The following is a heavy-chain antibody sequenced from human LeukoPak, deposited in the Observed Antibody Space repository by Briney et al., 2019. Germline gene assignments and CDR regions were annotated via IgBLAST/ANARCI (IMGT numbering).Heavy chain of an antibody. Sequence: ASVKVSCKASGYTFTSYYMHWVRQAPGQGLEWMGIINPSGGSTSYAQKFQGRVTITTDESTSTAYMELSSLRSEDTAVYYCARGRYCSGGSCYAHYYYYMDVWGKGTTVTVSS. D-gene: IGHD2-15*01. CDR2: INPSGGST. J-gene: IGHJ6*03. CDR3: ARGRYCSGGSCYAHYYYYMDV. CDR1: GYTFTSYY. V-gene: IGHV1-46*01.